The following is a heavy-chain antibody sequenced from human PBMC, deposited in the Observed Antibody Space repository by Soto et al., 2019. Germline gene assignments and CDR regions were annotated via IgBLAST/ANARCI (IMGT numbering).Heavy chain of an antibody. CDR3: ARVSGSGSLTSWFDP. D-gene: IGHD3-10*01. CDR1: GGSITTYL. V-gene: IGHV4-59*01. J-gene: IGHJ5*02. Sequence: SETLSLTCTVSGGSITTYLWSWVRQPPGKGLEWIGYIYYSGTTNYNPSLMSRLTLSVDTSKNQFSLELTSVTAADTAVYYCARVSGSGSLTSWFDPWGQGTLVTVSS. CDR2: IYYSGTT.